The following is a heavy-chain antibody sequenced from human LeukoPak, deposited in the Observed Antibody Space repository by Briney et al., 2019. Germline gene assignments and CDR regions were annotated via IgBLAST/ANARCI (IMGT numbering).Heavy chain of an antibody. CDR3: SKMGWTAYDDTNY. CDR1: GITFSRYA. CDR2: ISDSGADT. Sequence: PGGSLRLSCAASGITFSRYAMSGVRQAPGKGLEWVSVISDSGADTYYTDSVKGRFTISRDSSKNTLYLQMNSLRAEDTAVYYCSKMGWTAYDDTNYWGQGTLVTVSS. D-gene: IGHD3-22*01. J-gene: IGHJ4*02. V-gene: IGHV3-23*01.